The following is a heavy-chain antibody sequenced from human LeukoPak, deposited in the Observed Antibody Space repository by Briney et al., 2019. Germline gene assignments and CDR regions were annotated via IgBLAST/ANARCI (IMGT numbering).Heavy chain of an antibody. CDR1: GGTFSSYA. J-gene: IGHJ6*03. Sequence: GASVKVSCKASGGTFSSYAISWVRQAPGQGLEWMGGIIPIFGTANYAQKFQGRVTITADESTSTAYMELSSLRSEDTAVYYCARDDSSTSIRHYYYYYMDVWGKGTTVTVSS. CDR2: IIPIFGTA. V-gene: IGHV1-69*13. D-gene: IGHD2-2*01. CDR3: ARDDSSTSIRHYYYYYMDV.